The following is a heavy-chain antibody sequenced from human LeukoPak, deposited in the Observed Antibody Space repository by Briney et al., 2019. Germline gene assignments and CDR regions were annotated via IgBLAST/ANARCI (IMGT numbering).Heavy chain of an antibody. CDR2: INSDGSST. CDR3: ARDHVFDWLLDYYYMDV. Sequence: GGSLRLSCAASGFTFSSYWMHWVRQAPGKGLVWVSRINSDGSSTSYADSVKGRFTISRDNAKNTLYLQMNSLRAEDTAVYYCARDHVFDWLLDYYYMDVWGKGTTVTISS. D-gene: IGHD3-9*01. V-gene: IGHV3-74*01. J-gene: IGHJ6*03. CDR1: GFTFSSYW.